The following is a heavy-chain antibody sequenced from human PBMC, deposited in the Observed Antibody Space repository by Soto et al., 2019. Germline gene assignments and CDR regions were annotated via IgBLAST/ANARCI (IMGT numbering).Heavy chain of an antibody. D-gene: IGHD3-3*01. CDR1: GGSITSYY. V-gene: IGHV4-59*01. Sequence: QVQLQESGPGLVKPSETLSLTCTVSGGSITSYYWGWIRQPPGKGLEWIGYIYDSGITKYNPSHKSRLTMSVDTAKTQFSLKLNSVTAADTAVYYCARGNVWSGYNVNDAFDIWGQGTMVTVSS. CDR2: IYDSGIT. J-gene: IGHJ3*02. CDR3: ARGNVWSGYNVNDAFDI.